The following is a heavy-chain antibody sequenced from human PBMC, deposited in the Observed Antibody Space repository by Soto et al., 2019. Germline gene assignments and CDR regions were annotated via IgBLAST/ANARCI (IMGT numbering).Heavy chain of an antibody. CDR2: ISAYNGNT. Sequence: GASVKVSCKASGYTFTSYGISWVRQAPGQGLEWMGWISAYNGNTNYAQKLQGRVTMTTDTSTSTAYMELRSLRSDDTAVYYCARDTTRPYYYDSSGYYTSDAFDIWGQGTMVTVSS. J-gene: IGHJ3*02. CDR1: GYTFTSYG. D-gene: IGHD3-22*01. CDR3: ARDTTRPYYYDSSGYYTSDAFDI. V-gene: IGHV1-18*04.